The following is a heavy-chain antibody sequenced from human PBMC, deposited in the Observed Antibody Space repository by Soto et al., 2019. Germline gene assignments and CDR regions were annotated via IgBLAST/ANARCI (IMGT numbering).Heavy chain of an antibody. J-gene: IGHJ4*02. Sequence: QVQLVQSGAEVKKPGASVKVSCEASGYPFSAFDINWVRQAGGQGLEWMGWMNPDSGDTAFAQTFQDRITMTRSTSIRTAYMELNRLTSEDTAVYFCVRQPGGVAIPGDDYWGQGTLVTVSS. V-gene: IGHV1-8*01. CDR2: MNPDSGDT. CDR3: VRQPGGVAIPGDDY. D-gene: IGHD2-21*01. CDR1: GYPFSAFD.